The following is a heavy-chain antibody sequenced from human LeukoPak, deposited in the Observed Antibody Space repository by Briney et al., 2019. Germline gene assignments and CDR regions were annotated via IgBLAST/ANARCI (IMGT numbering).Heavy chain of an antibody. CDR3: ARDRTVDRYCGGDCQPLFDY. CDR1: GFTFSSYS. D-gene: IGHD2-21*02. CDR2: ISSSSSYI. V-gene: IGHV3-21*01. Sequence: GGSLRLSCAASGFTFSSYSMNWDRQAPGKGLEWVSSISSSSSYIYYADSVKGRFTISRDNAKNSLYLQMNSLRAEDTAVYYCARDRTVDRYCGGDCQPLFDYWGQGTLVTVSS. J-gene: IGHJ4*02.